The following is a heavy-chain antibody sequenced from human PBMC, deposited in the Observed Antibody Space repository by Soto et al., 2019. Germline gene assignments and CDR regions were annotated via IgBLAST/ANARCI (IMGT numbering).Heavy chain of an antibody. J-gene: IGHJ6*02. CDR2: ISSSSSYI. D-gene: IGHD2-15*01. V-gene: IGHV3-21*01. Sequence: GGSLRLSCAASGFTFSSYSMNWVRQAPGKGLEWVSSISSSSSYIYYADSVKGRFTISRDNAKNSLYLQMNSLRAEDTAVYYCARDRGYCSGGSCYFLYYYYYGMDVWGQGTTVTVSS. CDR3: ARDRGYCSGGSCYFLYYYYYGMDV. CDR1: GFTFSSYS.